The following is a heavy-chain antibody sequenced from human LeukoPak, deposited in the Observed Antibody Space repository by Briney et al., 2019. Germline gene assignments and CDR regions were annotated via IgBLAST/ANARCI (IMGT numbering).Heavy chain of an antibody. CDR3: ARSRGATDWFDP. CDR1: GDTFTSYN. V-gene: IGHV1-46*01. D-gene: IGHD5-12*01. J-gene: IGHJ5*02. CDR2: INPSGGST. Sequence: ASLKGSCKASGDTFTSYNMHWVRQTPGQGVERMGIINPSGGSTSYAQKFQGRVTMTRDTSTSTVYMELSSLRSEDTAVYYCARSRGATDWFDPWGQGTLVTVSS.